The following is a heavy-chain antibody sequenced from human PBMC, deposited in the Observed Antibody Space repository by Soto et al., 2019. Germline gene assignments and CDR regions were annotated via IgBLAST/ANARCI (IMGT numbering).Heavy chain of an antibody. CDR1: GGSISSSNW. CDR2: IYHSGNT. D-gene: IGHD3-10*01. J-gene: IGHJ4*02. V-gene: IGHV4-4*02. Sequence: QVQLQESGPGLVKPSGTLSLTCAVSGGSISSSNWWSWVRQPPGKGLEWIGEIYHSGNTNYNPSLKSRVTVAVEKSRNQFSLKLSSVTAADTAVDYCARRWGEGRVDYWGQGTRVTVSS. CDR3: ARRWGEGRVDY.